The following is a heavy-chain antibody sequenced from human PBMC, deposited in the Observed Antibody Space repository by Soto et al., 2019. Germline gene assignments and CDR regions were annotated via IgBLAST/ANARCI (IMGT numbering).Heavy chain of an antibody. Sequence: QVQLVQSGAEVKKPGSSVKVSCKASGGTFSSYTISWVRQAPGQGLEWMGRIIPILGIANYAQKFQGRVTITAEESTSTAYMELSSLRSEHTAVYYCARVRKTGYSDYWGQGTLFTVSS. V-gene: IGHV1-69*02. CDR1: GGTFSSYT. CDR2: IIPILGIA. D-gene: IGHD3-9*01. CDR3: ARVRKTGYSDY. J-gene: IGHJ4*02.